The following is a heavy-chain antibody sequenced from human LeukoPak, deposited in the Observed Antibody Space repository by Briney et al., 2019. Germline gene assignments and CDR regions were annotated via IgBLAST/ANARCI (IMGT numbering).Heavy chain of an antibody. CDR3: AKDSQSGYSSSWYWGGYYFDY. D-gene: IGHD6-13*01. Sequence: GRSLRLSCAASEFTFSNYGMHWVRQAPGKGLEWVAFIRYDGGNKYYADSVKGRFTISRDNSKNTVYLQMNSLRAEDAAVYYCAKDSQSGYSSSWYWGGYYFDYWGPGTLVTVSS. CDR2: IRYDGGNK. CDR1: EFTFSNYG. V-gene: IGHV3-30*02. J-gene: IGHJ4*02.